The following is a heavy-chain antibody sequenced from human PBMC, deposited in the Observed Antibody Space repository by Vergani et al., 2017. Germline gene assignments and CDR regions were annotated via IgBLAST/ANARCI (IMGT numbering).Heavy chain of an antibody. CDR3: ARSWNHFDY. CDR2: ISLSGNTI. CDR1: GFTFSSYA. J-gene: IGHJ4*02. V-gene: IGHV3-48*03. D-gene: IGHD1-1*01. Sequence: EVQLVESGGGVVQPGRSLRLSCAASGFTFSSYAMHWVRQAPGKGLEWVSYISLSGNTIYYADSVKGRFTISRDNAKNSLYLQMNSLRAEDTAVYYCARSWNHFDYWGQGTLVTVSS.